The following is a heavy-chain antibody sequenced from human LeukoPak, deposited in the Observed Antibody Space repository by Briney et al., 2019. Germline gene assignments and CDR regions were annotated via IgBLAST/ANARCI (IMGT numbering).Heavy chain of an antibody. Sequence: GGSLRLSCAASGFTFSSYATSWVRQAPGKGLEWVSAISGSGGSTYYADSVKGRFTISRDNSKNTLYLQMNSLRAEDTAVYYWAIRRRRYYDGCGYYYGYWGQGTLVTVSS. J-gene: IGHJ4*02. CDR2: ISGSGGST. V-gene: IGHV3-23*01. CDR1: GFTFSSYA. D-gene: IGHD3-22*01. CDR3: AIRRRRYYDGCGYYYGY.